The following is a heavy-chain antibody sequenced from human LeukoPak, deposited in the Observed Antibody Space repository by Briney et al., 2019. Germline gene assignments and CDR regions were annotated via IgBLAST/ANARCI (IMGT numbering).Heavy chain of an antibody. J-gene: IGHJ5*02. CDR3: ARGGVGVLRYFDWLLRANWFDP. V-gene: IGHV1-69*13. CDR1: GGTFSSYA. Sequence: SVTVSCTASGGTFSSYAISWVRQAPGQGLEWMGGIIPIFGTANYAQKFQGRVTITADESTSTAYMELSSLRSEDTAVYYCARGGVGVLRYFDWLLRANWFDPWGQGTLVTVSS. D-gene: IGHD3-9*01. CDR2: IIPIFGTA.